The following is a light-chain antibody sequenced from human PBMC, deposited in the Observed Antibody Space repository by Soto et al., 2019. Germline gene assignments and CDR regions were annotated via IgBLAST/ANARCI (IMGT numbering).Light chain of an antibody. CDR1: SSDVGGYDY. CDR3: SSYTTSSTYV. J-gene: IGLJ1*01. V-gene: IGLV2-14*01. Sequence: QSALTQPASVSGSPGQSITISCTGTSSDVGGYDYVSWYQQHPGKAPKFMIYEVTNRPSGVSHRFSGSKSGNTASLTISGLQAEDEADYYCSSYTTSSTYVLGTGNKVTVX. CDR2: EVT.